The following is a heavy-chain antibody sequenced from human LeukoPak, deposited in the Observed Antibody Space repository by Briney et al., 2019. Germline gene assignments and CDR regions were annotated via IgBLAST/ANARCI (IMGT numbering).Heavy chain of an antibody. D-gene: IGHD1-1*01. CDR3: ASSMGFWNAEFTSTTD. Sequence: PGGSLRLSCAASGFIFSAFGMTWVRQPPGKGLEWVSAINSGGGVTYYADSVKGRFTISRDNSENTLFLQMDSLRAEDTAVYFCASSMGFWNAEFTSTTDWGQGTQVTVSS. J-gene: IGHJ4*02. CDR2: INSGGGVT. V-gene: IGHV3-23*01. CDR1: GFIFSAFG.